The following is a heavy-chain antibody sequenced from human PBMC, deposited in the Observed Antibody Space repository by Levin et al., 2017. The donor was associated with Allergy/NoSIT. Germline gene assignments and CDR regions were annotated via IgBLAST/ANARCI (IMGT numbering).Heavy chain of an antibody. CDR3: AKDHESSGWPTFDS. D-gene: IGHD3-22*01. CDR2: VNNGGNA. J-gene: IGHJ4*02. Sequence: GESLKISCAGSGFTYSRFAMSWVRQAPGKGLEWVASVNNGGNAYYADSVVGRFTVSRDNSKGTLDLQMDNLRAEDSALYYCAKDHESSGWPTFDSWGQGTLVTVAS. CDR1: GFTYSRFA. V-gene: IGHV3-23*01.